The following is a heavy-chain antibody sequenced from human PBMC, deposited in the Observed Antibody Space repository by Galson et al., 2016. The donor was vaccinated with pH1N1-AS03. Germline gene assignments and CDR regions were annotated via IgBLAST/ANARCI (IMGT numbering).Heavy chain of an antibody. D-gene: IGHD6-19*01. CDR2: INSDGRST. CDR3: ARDGPPRGISVAGSFDF. CDR1: GFTFSSYW. J-gene: IGHJ4*02. V-gene: IGHV3-74*01. Sequence: SLRLSCAASGFTFSSYWMHWVRQAPGKGLVWVSRINSDGRSTSYADSVKGRFTISRDNAQNLLYLQMNSLRDEDTAVYYCARDGPPRGISVAGSFDFWGQGTLVTVSS.